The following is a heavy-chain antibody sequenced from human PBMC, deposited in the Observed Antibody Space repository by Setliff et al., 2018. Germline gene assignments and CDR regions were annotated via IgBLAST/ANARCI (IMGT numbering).Heavy chain of an antibody. CDR3: ARDVFPYHYEGAFDI. Sequence: KPSETLSLTCSVSGASITTYYWHWIRQPPGKGLEWIGFIDNRGTTNYNPALKSRVTISTDASKNHFALTLTSMTAADTAVYYCARDVFPYHYEGAFDIWGQGTMVTVSS. J-gene: IGHJ3*02. CDR2: IDNRGTT. V-gene: IGHV4-59*01. CDR1: GASITTYY. D-gene: IGHD3-22*01.